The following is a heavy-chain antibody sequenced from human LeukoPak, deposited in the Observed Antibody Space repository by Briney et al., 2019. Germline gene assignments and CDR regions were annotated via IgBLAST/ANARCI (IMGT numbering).Heavy chain of an antibody. CDR3: GRDSRWAQPDY. J-gene: IGHJ4*02. Sequence: PGGSLRLSCAASGFTFTHYGMNWVRQAPGKGLEWVSGLTSSGASTYYADSVKGRFTISRDNSKNTVYLQINSLTAEDTAVYYFGRDSRWAQPDYWGQGTLVTVSS. V-gene: IGHV3-23*01. CDR2: LTSSGAST. D-gene: IGHD5-24*01. CDR1: GFTFTHYG.